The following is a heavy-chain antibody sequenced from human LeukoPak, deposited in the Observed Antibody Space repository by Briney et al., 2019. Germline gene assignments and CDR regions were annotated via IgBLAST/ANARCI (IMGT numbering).Heavy chain of an antibody. CDR2: ISAYNSNT. Sequence: ASVKVSCKASGYTFTNFGVSWVRQAPGQGLEWMGWISAYNSNTNYGQKLQGRVTMTTDTSTSTAYMELSSLRSEDTAVYYCARPRSGSYYYFDYWGQGTLVTVSS. J-gene: IGHJ4*02. V-gene: IGHV1-18*01. CDR1: GYTFTNFG. CDR3: ARPRSGSYYYFDY. D-gene: IGHD1-26*01.